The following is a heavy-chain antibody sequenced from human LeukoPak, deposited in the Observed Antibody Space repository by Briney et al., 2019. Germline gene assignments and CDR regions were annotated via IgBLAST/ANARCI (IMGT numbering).Heavy chain of an antibody. CDR2: IIPIFGTA. D-gene: IGHD6-13*01. CDR3: ARDPGYSSCGPVDY. CDR1: GGTFSSYA. V-gene: IGHV1-69*05. J-gene: IGHJ4*02. Sequence: SVKVSCKASGGTFSSYAISWVRQAPGQGLEWMGSIIPIFGTANYAQKFQGRVTITTDESTSTAYMELSSLRSEDTAAYYCARDPGYSSCGPVDYWGQGTLVTVSS.